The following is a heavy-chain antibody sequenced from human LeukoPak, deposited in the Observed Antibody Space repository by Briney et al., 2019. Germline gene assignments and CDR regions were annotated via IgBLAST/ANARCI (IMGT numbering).Heavy chain of an antibody. Sequence: GGSLRLSCAASGFTFRTFGMNWVRQAPGKGLEWVSSIGSRNIYIYYADSVKGRFTISRDDARNSLYLQMNSLRAEDTALYYCAKDILTGSYYYGMDVWGQGTTVTVSS. J-gene: IGHJ6*02. CDR2: IGSRNIYI. V-gene: IGHV3-21*04. D-gene: IGHD3-9*01. CDR3: AKDILTGSYYYGMDV. CDR1: GFTFRTFG.